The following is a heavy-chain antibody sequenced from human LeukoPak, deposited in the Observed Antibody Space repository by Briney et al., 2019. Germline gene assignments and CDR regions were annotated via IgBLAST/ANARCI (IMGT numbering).Heavy chain of an antibody. CDR3: ASNVGYDYYFDY. CDR1: GFTFSSYS. J-gene: IGHJ4*02. D-gene: IGHD5-12*01. Sequence: GGSLRLSCAASGFTFSSYSMNWVRRAPGKGLEWVSSISSSSSYIYYADSVKGRFTISRDNAKNSLYLQMNSLRAEDTAVYYCASNVGYDYYFDYWGQGTLVTVSS. CDR2: ISSSSSYI. V-gene: IGHV3-21*01.